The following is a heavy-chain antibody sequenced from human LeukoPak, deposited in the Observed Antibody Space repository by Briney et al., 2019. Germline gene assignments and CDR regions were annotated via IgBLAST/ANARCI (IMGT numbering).Heavy chain of an antibody. Sequence: VESLKISCKGSGYSFTSYWIGWVRQMPGKGLEWMGIIYPGDSDTRYSPSFQGQVTISADKSISTAYLQWSSLKASDTAMYYCARLDLGYCGGDCYPYAFDIWGQGTMVTVSS. CDR1: GYSFTSYW. V-gene: IGHV5-51*01. D-gene: IGHD2-21*02. CDR2: IYPGDSDT. J-gene: IGHJ3*02. CDR3: ARLDLGYCGGDCYPYAFDI.